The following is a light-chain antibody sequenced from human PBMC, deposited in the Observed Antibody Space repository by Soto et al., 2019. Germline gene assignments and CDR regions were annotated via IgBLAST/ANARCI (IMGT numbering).Light chain of an antibody. J-gene: IGKJ1*01. CDR3: QHYNSDPWT. V-gene: IGKV1-5*01. CDR2: DAS. Sequence: DIEMTQSPSTLSASVGDRVTITCRASQTIRRWLAWYQRRPGKAPKVLIYDASTLESGVPARFSGSGLETEFTLTISRRQPEDSATYYCQHYNSDPWTFGQGTKVEIK. CDR1: QTIRRW.